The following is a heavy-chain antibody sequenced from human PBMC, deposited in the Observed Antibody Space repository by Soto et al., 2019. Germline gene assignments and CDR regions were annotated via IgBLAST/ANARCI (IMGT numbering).Heavy chain of an antibody. D-gene: IGHD3-10*01. Sequence: QITLKESGPTLVKPTQTLTLTCTFSGFSLSTSGVSVAWIRQPPGKALEWLALIYWDGNKRYSPSLESRLTITKDTSKNQAVLTMTYMDPVDTATYYCAHRHGSSGSYYFDYWGPGTLVTVSS. CDR2: IYWDGNK. CDR1: GFSLSTSGVS. CDR3: AHRHGSSGSYYFDY. J-gene: IGHJ4*02. V-gene: IGHV2-5*02.